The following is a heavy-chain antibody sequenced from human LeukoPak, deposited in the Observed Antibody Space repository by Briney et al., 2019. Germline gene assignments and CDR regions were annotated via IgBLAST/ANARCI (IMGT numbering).Heavy chain of an antibody. D-gene: IGHD2-2*01. J-gene: IGHJ6*03. CDR3: AKALGYCSSTSCYRYYYYMDV. CDR2: ISGSGGST. CDR1: GFTFSSYG. Sequence: GGSLRLSCAASGFTFSSYGMSWVRQAPGKGLEWVSAISGSGGSTYYADSVKGRFTISRDNSKNTLYLQMNSLRAEDTAVYYCAKALGYCSSTSCYRYYYYMDVWGKGTTVTISS. V-gene: IGHV3-23*01.